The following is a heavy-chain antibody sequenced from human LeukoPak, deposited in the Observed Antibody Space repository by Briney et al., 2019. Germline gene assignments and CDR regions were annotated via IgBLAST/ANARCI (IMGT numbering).Heavy chain of an antibody. V-gene: IGHV4-4*07. CDR2: IYTSGST. Sequence: PSQTLSLTCAVSGGSISSYYWSWIRQPAGKGLEWIGRIYTSGSTNYNPSLKSRVTMSVDTSKNQFSLKLSSVTAADTAVYYCASEEGSYHPFDYWGQGTLVTVSS. D-gene: IGHD1-26*01. CDR1: GGSISSYY. J-gene: IGHJ4*02. CDR3: ASEEGSYHPFDY.